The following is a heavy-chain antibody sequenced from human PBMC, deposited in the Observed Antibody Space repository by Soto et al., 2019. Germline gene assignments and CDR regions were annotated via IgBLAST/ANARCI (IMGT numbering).Heavy chain of an antibody. J-gene: IGHJ6*02. CDR1: GGSFSGYY. CDR2: INHSGST. CDR3: ARGRLAAAGGYGMDV. V-gene: IGHV4-34*01. Sequence: ETLSLTCAVYGGSFSGYYWSWIRQPPGKGLEWIGEINHSGSTNYNPSLKSRVTISVDTSKNQFSLKLSSVTAADTAVYYCARGRLAAAGGYGMDVWGQGTTVTVSS. D-gene: IGHD6-13*01.